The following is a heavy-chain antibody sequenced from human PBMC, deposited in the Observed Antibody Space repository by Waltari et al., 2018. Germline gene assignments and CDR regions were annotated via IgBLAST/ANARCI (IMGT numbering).Heavy chain of an antibody. Sequence: QVQLVQSGAEVKKPGASVKVSCKASGYTFTSYYMHWVRQAPGQGLEWMRILNPSGGSTSYAQRFQGRVTMTRDTSTSTVYMELSSLRSEDTAVYYCARQSYYDSSGYYYWFDPWGQGTLVTVSS. J-gene: IGHJ5*02. V-gene: IGHV1-46*01. D-gene: IGHD3-22*01. CDR2: LNPSGGST. CDR1: GYTFTSYY. CDR3: ARQSYYDSSGYYYWFDP.